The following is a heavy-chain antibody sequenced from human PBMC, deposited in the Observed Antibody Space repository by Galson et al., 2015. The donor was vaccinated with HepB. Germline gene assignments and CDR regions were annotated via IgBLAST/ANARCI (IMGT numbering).Heavy chain of an antibody. CDR3: AKDRGEGWPGYYGMDV. Sequence: SLRLSCAASGFTFSSYAMSWVRQAPGKGLEWVSAISGSGGSTYYADSVKGRFTISRDNSKNTLYLQMNSLRAEDTAVYYCAKDRGEGWPGYYGMDVWGQGTTVTVSS. V-gene: IGHV3-23*01. J-gene: IGHJ6*02. CDR1: GFTFSSYA. D-gene: IGHD3-10*01. CDR2: ISGSGGST.